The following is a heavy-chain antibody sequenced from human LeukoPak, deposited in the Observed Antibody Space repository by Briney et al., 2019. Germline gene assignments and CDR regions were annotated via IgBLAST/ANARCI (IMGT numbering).Heavy chain of an antibody. J-gene: IGHJ4*02. V-gene: IGHV3-48*01. CDR3: VRRAPGFSSGWLDY. Sequence: GGSLRLSCAASGFTFSSYSMNWVRQAPGKGLEWVSYISSSSSTIYYADSVKGRFTISRDNAKNSLYLQMNSLRAEDTALYYCVRRAPGFSSGWLDYWGQGTLVTVSS. CDR2: ISSSSSTI. CDR1: GFTFSSYS. D-gene: IGHD6-19*01.